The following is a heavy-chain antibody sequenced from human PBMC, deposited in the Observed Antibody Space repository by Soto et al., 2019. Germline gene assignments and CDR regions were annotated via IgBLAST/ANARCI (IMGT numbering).Heavy chain of an antibody. CDR3: ARKGVIVATINLYYYYMDV. J-gene: IGHJ6*03. Sequence: EASVKVSCKASGYTFTSYDINWVRQATGQGLEWMGWMNPNSGNTGYAQKFQGRVTMTRNTSISTAYMELSSLRSEDTAVYYCARKGVIVATINLYYYYMDVWGKGTTVTVSS. D-gene: IGHD5-12*01. CDR1: GYTFTSYD. CDR2: MNPNSGNT. V-gene: IGHV1-8*01.